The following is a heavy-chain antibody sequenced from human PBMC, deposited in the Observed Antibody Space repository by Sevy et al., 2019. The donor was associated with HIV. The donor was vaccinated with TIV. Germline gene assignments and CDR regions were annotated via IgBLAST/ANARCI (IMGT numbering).Heavy chain of an antibody. CDR3: AREREFTIFGVLIEYGIDV. CDR1: GFTVSSNY. V-gene: IGHV3-53*01. J-gene: IGHJ6*02. CDR2: IYSGGTT. D-gene: IGHD3-3*01. Sequence: GGSLRISCAASGFTVSSNYMSWVRQAPGKGLEWVSVIYSGGTTYYADSVKGRFTISRDNSKNTLYLQMNNLRAEDTAVYYCAREREFTIFGVLIEYGIDVRGQGTTVTVSS.